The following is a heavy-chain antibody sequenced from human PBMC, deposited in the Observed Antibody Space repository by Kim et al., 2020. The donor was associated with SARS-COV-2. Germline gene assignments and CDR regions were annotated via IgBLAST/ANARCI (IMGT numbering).Heavy chain of an antibody. CDR1: GFTFSSYA. Sequence: GGSLRLSCAASGFTFSSYAMSWVRQAPGKGLEWVSAISGSGGSTYYADSVKGRFTISRDNSKNTLYLQMNSLRAEDTAVYYCAKDRLYCSGGSCKNNWFDPWGQGTLVTVSS. CDR2: ISGSGGST. CDR3: AKDRLYCSGGSCKNNWFDP. D-gene: IGHD2-15*01. V-gene: IGHV3-23*01. J-gene: IGHJ5*02.